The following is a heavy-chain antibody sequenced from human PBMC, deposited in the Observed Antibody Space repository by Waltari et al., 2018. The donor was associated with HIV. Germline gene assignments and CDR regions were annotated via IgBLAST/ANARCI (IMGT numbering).Heavy chain of an antibody. D-gene: IGHD6-13*01. V-gene: IGHV3-23*01. Sequence: EVQLLESGGGLVQPGGSLRHSCAASGFPFGNYAMRCCRQAPGKGLEWVSAISGSAYSTYYAESVKGRFTISRDNSKNKLYPQMNSLRAEDTAVYFCVKEHQYSHTWYSYYGMDVWGQGTTVTVSS. CDR3: VKEHQYSHTWYSYYGMDV. J-gene: IGHJ6*02. CDR1: GFPFGNYA. CDR2: ISGSAYST.